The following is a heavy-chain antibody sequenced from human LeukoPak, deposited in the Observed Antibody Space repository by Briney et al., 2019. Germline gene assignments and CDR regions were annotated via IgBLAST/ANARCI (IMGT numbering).Heavy chain of an antibody. CDR1: GGSISSYY. CDR2: IYYSVST. CDR3: ARLDYGDIGAFDI. J-gene: IGHJ3*02. V-gene: IGHV4-59*08. Sequence: SETLSLTCTVSGGSISSYYWSWIRQPPGQGLEWIGYIYYSVSTNYNTSLKSRATISVDTSKNHFSLKLSPGTAADTAVYYCARLDYGDIGAFDIWGQGTMVTVSS. D-gene: IGHD4-17*01.